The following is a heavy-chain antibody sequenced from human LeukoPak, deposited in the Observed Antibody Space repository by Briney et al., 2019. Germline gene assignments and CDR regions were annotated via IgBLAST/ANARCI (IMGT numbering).Heavy chain of an antibody. D-gene: IGHD4-17*01. CDR3: ARGTPTTRDFDS. V-gene: IGHV3-23*01. J-gene: IGHJ4*02. CDR1: GFTLISYG. Sequence: PGGTLRLSCAASGFTLISYGMSSVRQAPGKGLEWVSAISGSGGSTYYADSVKGRFTISRDNSKNTLYLQMNRLRAEETAVYYCARGTPTTRDFDSWGQGTLVTVCS. CDR2: ISGSGGST.